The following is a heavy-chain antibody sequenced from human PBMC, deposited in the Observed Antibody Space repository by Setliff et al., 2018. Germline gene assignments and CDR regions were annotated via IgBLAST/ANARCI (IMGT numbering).Heavy chain of an antibody. CDR1: GYSLSSYY. J-gene: IGHJ4*02. D-gene: IGHD6-13*01. CDR3: ARGGLAAAGRKGVFEY. CDR2: IHSGGGSS. Sequence: GASVKVSCKASGYSLSSYYMHWVRQAPGQGPEWMGIIHSGGGSSSSVQKFQGRVTMTRDTSTSTVYMELSSLTSEDTAIYYCARGGLAAAGRKGVFEYWGQGTLVTVSS. V-gene: IGHV1-46*01.